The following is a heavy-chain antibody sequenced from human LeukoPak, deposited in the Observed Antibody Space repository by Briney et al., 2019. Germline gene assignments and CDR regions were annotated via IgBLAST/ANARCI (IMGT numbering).Heavy chain of an antibody. J-gene: IGHJ4*02. D-gene: IGHD6-6*01. CDR3: ARDYYSNSTRYFDY. V-gene: IGHV1-69*13. CDR2: IIPIFGTA. CDR1: GGTFSSYA. Sequence: ASVKVSCKASGGTFSSYAISWVRQAPGQGLEWMGGIIPIFGTANYAQKFQGRVTITADESTSTAYMELSSLRSEDTAVYYCARDYYSNSTRYFDYWGQGTLVTVSS.